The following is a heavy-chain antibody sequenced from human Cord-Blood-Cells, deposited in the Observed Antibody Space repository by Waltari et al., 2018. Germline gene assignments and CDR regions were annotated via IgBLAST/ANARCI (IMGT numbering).Heavy chain of an antibody. CDR1: GGPFRGYY. Sequence: QVQLQQWGAGLLKPSETLSPTCALYGGPFRGYYCSWLRQPPGKGLEWIGEINHSGSTNYTPSLKSRVTISADTSKNQFSLKLSSVTAADTAVYYCARGGGAARDDAFDIWGQGTMVTVSS. D-gene: IGHD6-6*01. CDR2: INHSGST. V-gene: IGHV4-34*01. J-gene: IGHJ3*02. CDR3: ARGGGAARDDAFDI.